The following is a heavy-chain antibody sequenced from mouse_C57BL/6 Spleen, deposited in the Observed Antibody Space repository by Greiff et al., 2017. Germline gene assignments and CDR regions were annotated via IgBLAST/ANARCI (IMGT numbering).Heavy chain of an antibody. Sequence: VQLQQPGAELVKPGASVKMSCKASGYTFTSYWITWVKQRPGQGLEWIGDIYPGSGSTNYNEKFKSKATLTVENSSSTAYITRSRLTSEDSAIYYCVRFPFTTVVDYYAMDYWGQGTSVTVSS. V-gene: IGHV1-55*01. D-gene: IGHD1-1*01. CDR3: VRFPFTTVVDYYAMDY. CDR2: IYPGSGST. J-gene: IGHJ4*01. CDR1: GYTFTSYW.